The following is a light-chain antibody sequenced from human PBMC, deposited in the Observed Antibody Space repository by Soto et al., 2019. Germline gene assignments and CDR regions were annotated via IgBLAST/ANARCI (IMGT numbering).Light chain of an antibody. CDR2: DAS. CDR3: QQYHNWLT. CDR1: QSINNIY. V-gene: IGKV3-15*01. Sequence: EIVLTQSPGTLSLSPGERATLSCRASQSINNIYFAWYQQKPGQAPRLLIYDASTRATGIPARFSGSGSGTEFTLTISSLQSEDFAVYYCQQYHNWLTFGGGTKVDIK. J-gene: IGKJ4*01.